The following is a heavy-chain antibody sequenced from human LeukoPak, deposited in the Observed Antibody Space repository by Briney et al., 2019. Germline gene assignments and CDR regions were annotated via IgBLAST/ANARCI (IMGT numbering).Heavy chain of an antibody. D-gene: IGHD3-10*01. CDR1: GGSISSYY. CDR2: IYTSGST. Sequence: PSETLSLTCTVSGGSISSYYWSWIRQPAGKGLEWIGRIYTSGSTNYNPSLKSRVTMSVDTSKNQFSLKLTSVTATDRSFYYVARDQVTMVRGRGVIPDWYFDLWGRGTLVTVSS. CDR3: ARDQVTMVRGRGVIPDWYFDL. V-gene: IGHV4-4*07. J-gene: IGHJ2*01.